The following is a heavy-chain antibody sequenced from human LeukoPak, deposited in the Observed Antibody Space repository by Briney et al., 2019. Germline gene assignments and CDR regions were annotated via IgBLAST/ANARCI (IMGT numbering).Heavy chain of an antibody. Sequence: PGGSLRLSCAASGFTFSSYWMHWVRQAPGKGLVWVSRINSDGSSTSYADSVKGRFTISRGNAKNTLYLQMNSLRAEDTAVYYCARDQDGLGNYYGMDGWGQGTTVTVSS. CDR2: INSDGSST. J-gene: IGHJ6*02. V-gene: IGHV3-74*01. CDR1: GFTFSSYW. D-gene: IGHD5-24*01. CDR3: ARDQDGLGNYYGMDG.